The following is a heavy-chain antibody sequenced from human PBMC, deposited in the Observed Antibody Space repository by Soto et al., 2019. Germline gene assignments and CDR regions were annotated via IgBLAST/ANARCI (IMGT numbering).Heavy chain of an antibody. D-gene: IGHD2-21*02. V-gene: IGHV1-24*01. CDR2: FDPEDGET. CDR3: ATLVTATNYYYYYGMDV. Sequence: ASVKVSCKVSGYTLTELSMHWVRQAPGKGLEWMGGFDPEDGETIYAQKFQGRVTMTEDTSTDTAYMDLSSLRSEDTAVYYCATLVTATNYYYYYGMDVWGQGTTVTVSS. CDR1: GYTLTELS. J-gene: IGHJ6*02.